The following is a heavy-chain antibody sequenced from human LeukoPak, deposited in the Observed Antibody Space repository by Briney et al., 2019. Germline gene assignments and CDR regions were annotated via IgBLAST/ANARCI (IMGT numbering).Heavy chain of an antibody. Sequence: GGSLRLSCAASGNYWMHWVRQAPGEGLVWVSHINSDGSWTNYADSVKGRFTISKDNAKNTVYLQMNNLRAEDTAVYYCVSFYETYWGRGTLVTVSS. V-gene: IGHV3-74*01. CDR2: INSDGSWT. CDR1: GNYW. D-gene: IGHD2/OR15-2a*01. CDR3: VSFYETY. J-gene: IGHJ4*02.